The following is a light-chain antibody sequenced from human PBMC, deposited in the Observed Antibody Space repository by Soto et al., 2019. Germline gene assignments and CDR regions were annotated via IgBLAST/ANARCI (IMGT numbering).Light chain of an antibody. CDR2: EVS. Sequence: QSGLTHPASVSGSPGQSITISCTGTSSDVGGYNYVSWCQQHPGKAPKLMIYEVSYRPSGVSNRFSGSKSGNTASLTISGLQAEDEADYYCSSYTSSSTQVFGTGTKVTVL. CDR1: SSDVGGYNY. J-gene: IGLJ1*01. V-gene: IGLV2-14*01. CDR3: SSYTSSSTQV.